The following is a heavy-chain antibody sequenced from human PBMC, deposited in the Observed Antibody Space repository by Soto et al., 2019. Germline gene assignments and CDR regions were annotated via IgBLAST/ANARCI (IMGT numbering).Heavy chain of an antibody. CDR3: ARDRQEYCSGGSCYSI. Sequence: SETLSLTCTVSGGSISSGGYYWSWIRQHPGKGLEWIGYIYYSGSTYYNPSLKSRVTISVDTSKNQFSLKLSSVTAADTAVYYCARDRQEYCSGGSCYSIWGQGTLVTVSS. J-gene: IGHJ4*02. CDR1: GGSISSGGYY. V-gene: IGHV4-31*03. D-gene: IGHD2-15*01. CDR2: IYYSGST.